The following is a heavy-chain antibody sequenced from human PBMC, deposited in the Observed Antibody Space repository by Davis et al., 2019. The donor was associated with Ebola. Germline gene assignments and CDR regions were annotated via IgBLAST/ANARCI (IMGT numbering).Heavy chain of an antibody. V-gene: IGHV3-33*06. D-gene: IGHD3-3*01. J-gene: IGHJ5*02. CDR3: AKDPSTRFLEWLLFS. CDR1: GFTFSSYG. CDR2: IWYDGSNK. Sequence: GESLKISCAASGFTFSSYGMHWVRQAPGKGLEWVAVIWYDGSNKYYADSVKGRFTISRDNSKNTLYLQMNSLRAEDTAVYYCAKDPSTRFLEWLLFSWGQGTLVTVSS.